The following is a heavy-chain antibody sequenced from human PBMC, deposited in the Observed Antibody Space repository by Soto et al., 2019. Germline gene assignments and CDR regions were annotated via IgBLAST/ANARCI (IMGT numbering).Heavy chain of an antibody. CDR2: ISSSSSYI. Sequence: EVQLVESGGGLVKPGGSLRLSCAASGFTFSSYSMNWVRQAPGKGLEWVSSISSSSSYIYYADSVKGRFTISRDNAKNSLYLQMNSLRAEDTAVYYCARDGLSCSSTSCYTRRYYYYGMDVWGQGTTVTVSS. CDR3: ARDGLSCSSTSCYTRRYYYYGMDV. D-gene: IGHD2-2*02. J-gene: IGHJ6*02. V-gene: IGHV3-21*01. CDR1: GFTFSSYS.